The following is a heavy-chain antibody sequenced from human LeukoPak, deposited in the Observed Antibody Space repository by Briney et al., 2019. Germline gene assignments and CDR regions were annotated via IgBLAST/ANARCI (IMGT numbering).Heavy chain of an antibody. CDR1: GYSISSGYY. J-gene: IGHJ4*02. CDR2: IYHSGST. D-gene: IGHD1-14*01. Sequence: PSETLSLTCTVSGYSISSGYYWAWIRQPPGKGLEWIGNIYHSGSTYYNPSLKSRVTISVDTSKNQFSLKLSSVTAADTAVYYCASLPSGGSFDYWGQGTLVTVSS. V-gene: IGHV4-38-2*02. CDR3: ASLPSGGSFDY.